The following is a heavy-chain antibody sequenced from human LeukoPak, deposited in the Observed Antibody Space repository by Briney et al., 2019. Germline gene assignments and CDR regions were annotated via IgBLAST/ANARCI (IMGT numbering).Heavy chain of an antibody. V-gene: IGHV3-7*03. Sequence: GGSLRLSCAASGFTFSSYWMSWVRQAPGKGLEWVANIKQDGSEKYYVDSVKGRFTISRDNAKNSLYLQMNSLRAEDTAVYYCAKDVSTYYDSSGYYYHENWFDPWGQGTLVTVSS. CDR1: GFTFSSYW. D-gene: IGHD3-22*01. CDR3: AKDVSTYYDSSGYYYHENWFDP. J-gene: IGHJ5*02. CDR2: IKQDGSEK.